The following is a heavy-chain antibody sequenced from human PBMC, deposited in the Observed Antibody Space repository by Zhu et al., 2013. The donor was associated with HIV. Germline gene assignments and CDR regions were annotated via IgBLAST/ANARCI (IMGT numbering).Heavy chain of an antibody. CDR3: ARWVKQAPTNWFDP. Sequence: QVQLVQSGAEVKKPGASVKVSCRASGYTFTGSYIHWLRQAPGQGLEWVGWINPKSGGTNYAQKFEDRVSMTRDTSINTVYMELSKLRSDDRAIYYCARWVKQAPTNWFDPWGQGTLVTVSS. CDR1: GYTFTGSY. V-gene: IGHV1-2*02. D-gene: IGHD6-13*01. J-gene: IGHJ5*02. CDR2: INPKSGGT.